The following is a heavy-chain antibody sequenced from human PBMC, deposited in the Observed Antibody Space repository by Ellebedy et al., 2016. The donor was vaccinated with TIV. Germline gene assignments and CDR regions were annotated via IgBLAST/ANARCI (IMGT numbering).Heavy chain of an antibody. CDR2: LSGSGDST. D-gene: IGHD2-8*01. CDR1: GFSFSSYA. J-gene: IGHJ1*01. V-gene: IGHV3-23*01. Sequence: GGSLRLXCAASGFSFSSYAMTWVRQAPGKGLEWVSALSGSGDSTYYADSVKGRFTISRDNSKNTLYLQMNSLRAEDTAVYYCAKDKFTANMYFLGGEHLQHWGQGTLVIVSS. CDR3: AKDKFTANMYFLGGEHLQH.